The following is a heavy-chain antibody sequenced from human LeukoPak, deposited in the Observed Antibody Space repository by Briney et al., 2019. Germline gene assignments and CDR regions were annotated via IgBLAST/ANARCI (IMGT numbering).Heavy chain of an antibody. Sequence: SETLSHTCAVYGGSFRDYYWSWIRQPPGKGLEWIGEINHSGSTNYNPSLKSRVTISLDTSKNQFSLKLTSVTAADTALYYCAKAPYLSSGSWGQGILVAVSS. J-gene: IGHJ3*01. V-gene: IGHV4-34*01. CDR3: AKAPYLSSGS. CDR2: INHSGST. CDR1: GGSFRDYY. D-gene: IGHD3-22*01.